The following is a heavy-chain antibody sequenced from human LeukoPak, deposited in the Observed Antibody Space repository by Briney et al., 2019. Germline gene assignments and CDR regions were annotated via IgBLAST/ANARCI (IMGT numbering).Heavy chain of an antibody. CDR1: GYTFTSYD. V-gene: IGHV1-8*01. CDR3: ARAKWLRFRQPFDP. Sequence: GASVKVSCKASGYTFTSYDINWVRQATGQGLEWMGWMNPNSGNTGYAQKFQGRVTMTRNTSISTAYMELSSLRSEATAVYYCARAKWLRFRQPFDPWGQGTLVTVSS. CDR2: MNPNSGNT. J-gene: IGHJ5*02. D-gene: IGHD5-12*01.